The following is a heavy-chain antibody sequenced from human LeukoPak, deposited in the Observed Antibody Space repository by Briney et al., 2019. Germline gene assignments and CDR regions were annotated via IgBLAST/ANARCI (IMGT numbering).Heavy chain of an antibody. CDR3: ARGDFYGMDV. J-gene: IGHJ6*02. V-gene: IGHV3-21*01. Sequence: GGSLRLSCAASGFVFSSYSMNWVRQAPGKGLEWVSFVSSSSTYIYYADSLKGRFTISRDNAKNSLYLQMNSLRAEDTAMYYCARGDFYGMDVWGQGTTVTVSS. CDR1: GFVFSSYS. CDR2: VSSSSTYI.